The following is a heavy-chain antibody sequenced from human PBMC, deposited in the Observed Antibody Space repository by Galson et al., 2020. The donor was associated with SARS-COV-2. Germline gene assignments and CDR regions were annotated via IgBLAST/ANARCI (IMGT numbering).Heavy chain of an antibody. V-gene: IGHV3-30*18. D-gene: IGHD4-17*01. CDR1: GFTFSSYG. CDR2: ISYDGSNK. J-gene: IGHJ4*02. Sequence: GGSLRLSCAASGFTFSSYGMHWVRQAPGKGLEWVAVISYDGSNKYYADSVKGRFTISRDNSKNTLYLQMNSLRAEDTAVYYCAKDPLADDYQILYYFDYWGQGTLVTVSS. CDR3: AKDPLADDYQILYYFDY.